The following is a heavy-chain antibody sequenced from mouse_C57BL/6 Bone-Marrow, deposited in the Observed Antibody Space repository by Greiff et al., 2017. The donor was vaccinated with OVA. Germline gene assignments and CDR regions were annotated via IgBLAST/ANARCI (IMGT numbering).Heavy chain of an antibody. D-gene: IGHD2-12*01. CDR2: IYPGDGDT. CDR3: ARRWECCYDEGYAVDY. V-gene: IGHV1-82*01. J-gene: IGHJ4*01. CDR1: GYAFSSSW. Sequence: QVQLQQSGPELVKPGASVKISCKASGYAFSSSWMNWVKQRPGKGLEWIGRIYPGDGDTNYNGKFKGKATLTADHSYSTAYMQLSSLTSADSAVYLYARRWECCYDEGYAVDYWGQGTSVTVS.